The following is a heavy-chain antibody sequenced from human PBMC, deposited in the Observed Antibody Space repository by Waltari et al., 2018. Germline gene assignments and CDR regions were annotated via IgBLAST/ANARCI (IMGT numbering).Heavy chain of an antibody. CDR3: ARGMDYGDRRNFFDY. J-gene: IGHJ4*02. Sequence: QLQLQESGPGLVKPSETLSLTCPVSGGSISSHSYYWGWVRQPPGKGLEWLGQIYNTGGTKYNPSLKSRVTMSLDTSKNQFSLKLSSVTAADTAVYYCARGMDYGDRRNFFDYWGQGTLVSVSS. V-gene: IGHV4-61*05. CDR1: GGSISSHSYY. CDR2: IYNTGGT. D-gene: IGHD4-17*01.